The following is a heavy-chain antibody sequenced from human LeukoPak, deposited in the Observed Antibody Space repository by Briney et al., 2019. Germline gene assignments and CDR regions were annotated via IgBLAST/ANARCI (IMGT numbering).Heavy chain of an antibody. Sequence: GGSLRLSCAASGFTVSSNYMSWVRQAPGKGLEWVSAISGSSSHTYYADSVKGRFTISRDNSKNTLYLQMSSLRVEDTAVYYCAKQVPGQWLTPTSDWGQGTLVTVSS. J-gene: IGHJ4*02. CDR1: GFTVSSNY. CDR2: ISGSSSHT. D-gene: IGHD6-19*01. CDR3: AKQVPGQWLTPTSD. V-gene: IGHV3-23*01.